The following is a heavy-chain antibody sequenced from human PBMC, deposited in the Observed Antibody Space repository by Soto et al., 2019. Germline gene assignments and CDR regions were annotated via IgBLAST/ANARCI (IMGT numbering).Heavy chain of an antibody. CDR1: GYTFTSYY. D-gene: IGHD3-10*01. V-gene: IGHV1-46*01. Sequence: ASVKVSCKASGYTFTSYYMHWVRQAPGQGLEWMGIINPSGGSTSYAQKFQGRVTMTRDTSTSTVYMELSSLRSEDTAVYYCARAKPYYYGSGSYKPKRDAFAIWGQGTMVTVSS. J-gene: IGHJ3*02. CDR2: INPSGGST. CDR3: ARAKPYYYGSGSYKPKRDAFAI.